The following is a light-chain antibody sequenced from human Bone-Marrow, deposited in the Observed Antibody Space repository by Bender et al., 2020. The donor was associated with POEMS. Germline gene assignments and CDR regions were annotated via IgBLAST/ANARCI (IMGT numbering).Light chain of an antibody. CDR3: QSYEGSNWV. V-gene: IGLV2-11*01. CDR2: DVT. J-gene: IGLJ3*02. Sequence: QSALTQPRSVSGSPGQSVTLSRSGSPAHVGDSQYVSWYQQVPGKAPKLIIFDVTERPSGVPDRFSGSKSGTSASLTITGLQSEDAATYYGQSYEGSNWVFGGGTKVTVL. CDR1: PAHVGDSQY.